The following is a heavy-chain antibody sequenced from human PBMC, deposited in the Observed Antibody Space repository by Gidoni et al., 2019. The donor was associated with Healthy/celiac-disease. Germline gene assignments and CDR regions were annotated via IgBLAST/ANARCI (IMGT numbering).Heavy chain of an antibody. CDR1: DGYFGDYS. D-gene: IGHD1-26*01. J-gene: IGHJ4*02. CDR2: IHRDGSA. Sequence: QVRLQQWGAGRLKPAETLSLTCAVFDGYFGDYSWIWIRQSPGMGLEWIGQIHRDGSANYNPSLESRVTMSVDTSKNQFSLKVTSVTSADRAVYYCAGGLADPTTLPFFFDLWGQGTLVTVSS. V-gene: IGHV4-34*01. CDR3: AGGLADPTTLPFFFDL.